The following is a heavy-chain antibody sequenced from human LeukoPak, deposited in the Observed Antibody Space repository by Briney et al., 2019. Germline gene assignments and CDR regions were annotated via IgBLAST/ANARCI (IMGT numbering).Heavy chain of an antibody. Sequence: PGGSLRLSCAASRFTFSSYSMNWVRQAPGKGLEWVSAISGSGGSTYYADSVKGRFTISRDNSKNTLYLQMNSLRAEDTAVYYCAKAWGSRVTNGFDYWGQGTLVTVSS. CDR3: AKAWGSRVTNGFDY. V-gene: IGHV3-23*01. J-gene: IGHJ4*02. D-gene: IGHD4-17*01. CDR2: ISGSGGST. CDR1: RFTFSSYS.